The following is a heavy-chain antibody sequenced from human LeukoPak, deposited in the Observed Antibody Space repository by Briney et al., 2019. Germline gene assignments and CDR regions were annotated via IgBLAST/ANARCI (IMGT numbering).Heavy chain of an antibody. Sequence: GGSLRLSCAASGFTFSNAWMSWVRQTPGKGLEWVGRIKSKGDGGISQYAAPVKGSLTISRDDSKSTVSLQMNSLKTEDPAVYYCSTKSLYCSGGGCYSDYWGQGTLVTVSS. J-gene: IGHJ4*02. CDR2: IKSKGDGGIS. CDR1: GFTFSNAW. CDR3: STKSLYCSGGGCYSDY. D-gene: IGHD2-15*01. V-gene: IGHV3-15*01.